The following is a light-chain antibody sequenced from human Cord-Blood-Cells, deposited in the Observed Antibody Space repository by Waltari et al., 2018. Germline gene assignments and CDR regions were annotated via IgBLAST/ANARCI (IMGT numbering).Light chain of an antibody. CDR1: SLRSYY. V-gene: IGLV3-19*01. CDR2: GRN. CDR3: NSRDSSGNHWV. Sequence: SSELTQDPAVSVALGQTVRITCQGDSLRSYYASWYQQKPGQDPVLVIYGRNNRPPGIPDRVSGSSSGNTASLTITGAQAEDEADYYCNSRDSSGNHWVFGGGTKLTVL. J-gene: IGLJ3*02.